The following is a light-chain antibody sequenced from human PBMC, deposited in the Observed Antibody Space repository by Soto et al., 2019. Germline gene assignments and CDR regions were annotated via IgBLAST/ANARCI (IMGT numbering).Light chain of an antibody. J-gene: IGKJ1*01. CDR1: QAISHY. Sequence: DIQMTQSPSSLSASVGDRVTLTCRASQAISHYLAWYQQKPGKDPKLLIYAASTLQSGVPSRFSGSGSGTDFTLTISSLQPEDVATYYCQKYNNALSWTFGQGTKVEIK. CDR2: AAS. V-gene: IGKV1-27*01. CDR3: QKYNNALSWT.